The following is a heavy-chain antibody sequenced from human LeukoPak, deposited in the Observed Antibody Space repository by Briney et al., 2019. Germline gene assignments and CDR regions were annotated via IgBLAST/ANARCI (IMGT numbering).Heavy chain of an antibody. CDR1: GGSISSGGYS. J-gene: IGHJ5*02. CDR3: ARERITMVRGVPLNWFDP. V-gene: IGHV4-30-2*01. D-gene: IGHD3-10*01. CDR2: IYHSGST. Sequence: SQTLSLTCAVSGGSISSGGYSWSWIRQPPGGGLEWIGYIYHSGSTYYNPSLKSRVTISVDRSKNQFSLRLSSVTAADTAVYYCARERITMVRGVPLNWFDPWGQGTLVTVSS.